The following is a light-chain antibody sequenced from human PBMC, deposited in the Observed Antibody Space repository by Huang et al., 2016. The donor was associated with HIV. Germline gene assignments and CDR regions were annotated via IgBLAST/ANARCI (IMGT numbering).Light chain of an antibody. CDR2: DAS. J-gene: IGKJ4*01. V-gene: IGKV3D-11*02. CDR1: QSVSSY. Sequence: DIVLTQSPATLSLSPGERATLSCRASQSVSSYLAWYQQKPGQAPRLLIYDASNRATGIPARFRGSGPGTDFTLTISSLEPEDFAVYYCRQRSNWLTFGGGTKVEIK. CDR3: RQRSNWLT.